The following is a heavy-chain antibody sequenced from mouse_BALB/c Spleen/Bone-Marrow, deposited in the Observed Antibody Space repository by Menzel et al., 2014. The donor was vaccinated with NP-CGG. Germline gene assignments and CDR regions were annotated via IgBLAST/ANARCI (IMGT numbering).Heavy chain of an antibody. Sequence: VMLVESGPGLVAPSQSLSITCTVSGFSLTGYGVNWVRQPPGKSLEWLGMIWGDGSTDYNSALKSRLSISKDNSKSQVFLKMNSLQTDDTARYYCARDRGYDSYYAMDYWGQGTSVTVSS. CDR3: ARDRGYDSYYAMDY. CDR1: GFSLTGYG. CDR2: IWGDGST. D-gene: IGHD2-2*01. V-gene: IGHV2-6-7*01. J-gene: IGHJ4*01.